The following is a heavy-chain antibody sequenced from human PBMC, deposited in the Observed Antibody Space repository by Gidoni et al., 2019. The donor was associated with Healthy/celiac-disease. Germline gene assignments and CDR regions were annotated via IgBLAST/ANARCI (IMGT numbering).Heavy chain of an antibody. J-gene: IGHJ4*02. CDR3: AKDMRGMTTVTTYFDY. V-gene: IGHV3-9*01. CDR1: GFTFDDYA. Sequence: EVQLVESGGGLVQPGRSLRLSCAASGFTFDDYAMHWVRQAPGKGLEWVSGISWNSGSIGYEDSVKGRFTISRDNAKNSLYLQMNSLRAEDTALYYCAKDMRGMTTVTTYFDYWGQGTLVTVSS. CDR2: ISWNSGSI. D-gene: IGHD4-17*01.